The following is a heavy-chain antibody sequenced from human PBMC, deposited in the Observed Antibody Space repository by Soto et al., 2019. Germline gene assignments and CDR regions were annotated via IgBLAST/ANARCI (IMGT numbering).Heavy chain of an antibody. D-gene: IGHD3-3*01. CDR3: ARGVIRFLERTHRGDWFDP. V-gene: IGHV1-8*01. J-gene: IGHJ5*02. Sequence: ASVKVSCKASGYTFTSYDINWVRQATGQGPEWMGWMDPNSGNTGYAQKFQGRVTMARNTSINTAYMELSSLRSEDTAVYYCARGVIRFLERTHRGDWFDPWGQGTLVTVSS. CDR1: GYTFTSYD. CDR2: MDPNSGNT.